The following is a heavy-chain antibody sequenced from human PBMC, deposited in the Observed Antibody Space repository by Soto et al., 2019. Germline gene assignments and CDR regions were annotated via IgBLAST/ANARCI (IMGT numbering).Heavy chain of an antibody. CDR2: IKQDGSEK. D-gene: IGHD6-25*01. CDR1: GFTFSRYW. J-gene: IGHJ4*02. CDR3: ARAGSSGRVSS. Sequence: EVQLVESGGGLVQPGGSLRLSCAASGFTFSRYWMSWVRQAPGKGLEWVANIKQDGSEKYYVDSVKGRVTISRDNAKNSLYLQMNSLRAEDTAVYYCARAGSSGRVSSWGQGTLVTVSS. V-gene: IGHV3-7*05.